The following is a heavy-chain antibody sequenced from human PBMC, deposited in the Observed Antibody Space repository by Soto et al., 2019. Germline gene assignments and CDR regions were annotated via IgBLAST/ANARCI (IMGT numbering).Heavy chain of an antibody. V-gene: IGHV4-59*01. CDR3: ARSDTMVRGVGWFDP. D-gene: IGHD3-10*01. CDR1: GGSLSSYY. Sequence: SETLSLTCTVSGGSLSSYYWSWIRQPPGKGLEWIGYIYYSGSTNYNPSLKSRVTISVDTSKNQFSLKLSSVTAADTAVYYCARSDTMVRGVGWFDPWGQGTLVTVSS. J-gene: IGHJ5*02. CDR2: IYYSGST.